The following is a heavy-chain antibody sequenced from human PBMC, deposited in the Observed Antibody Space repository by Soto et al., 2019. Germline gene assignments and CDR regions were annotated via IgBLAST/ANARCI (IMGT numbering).Heavy chain of an antibody. CDR3: ARDLEFRDGNISHLDY. CDR1: GGTFRNHV. Sequence: SVKVSCKASGGTFRNHVFNWVRQAPGQGLEWMGGIIPIIGTPNYAQKFQGRVTITADASTNTVYLDVSSPRSQDTAVYYCARDLEFRDGNISHLDYWGQGTLVTVSS. J-gene: IGHJ4*02. D-gene: IGHD3-10*01. V-gene: IGHV1-69*13. CDR2: IIPIIGTP.